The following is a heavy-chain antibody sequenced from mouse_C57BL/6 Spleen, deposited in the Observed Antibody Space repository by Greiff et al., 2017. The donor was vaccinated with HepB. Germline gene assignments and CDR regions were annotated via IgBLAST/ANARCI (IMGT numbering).Heavy chain of an antibody. Sequence: EVQLQQSGPELVKPGASVKISCKASGYTFTDYYMNWVKQSHGKSLEWIGDINPNNGGTSYNQKFKGKATLTVDKSSSTAYMELRSLTSEDSAVYYCARSLLYYGSPAWFAYWGQGTLVTVSA. CDR2: INPNNGGT. V-gene: IGHV1-26*01. J-gene: IGHJ3*01. CDR1: GYTFTDYY. CDR3: ARSLLYYGSPAWFAY. D-gene: IGHD1-1*01.